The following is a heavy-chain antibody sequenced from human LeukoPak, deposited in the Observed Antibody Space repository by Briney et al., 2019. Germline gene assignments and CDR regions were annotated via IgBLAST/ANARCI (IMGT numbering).Heavy chain of an antibody. D-gene: IGHD5-12*01. V-gene: IGHV4-39*01. CDR1: GASTNTDSYF. CDR3: VRLWLRWGIDY. J-gene: IGHJ4*02. CDR2: GYYAGSGS. Sequence: SETLSLTCDVSGASTNTDSYFWGWIRQPPGKGLEWVGCGYYAGSGSHYNPSLKSRVTISVDTSRNRYSLKLHSVTTADTAVYYCVRLWLRWGIDYWGQGSLVTVSS.